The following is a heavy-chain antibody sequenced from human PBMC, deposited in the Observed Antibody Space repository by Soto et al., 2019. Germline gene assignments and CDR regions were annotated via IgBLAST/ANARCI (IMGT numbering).Heavy chain of an antibody. V-gene: IGHV3-49*04. D-gene: IGHD2-2*01. CDR3: TSTVVPAAMWHGMDV. CDR2: IRSKAYGGTT. CDR1: GFTFGDYA. J-gene: IGHJ6*02. Sequence: EVQLVESGGGLVQPGRSLRLSCTASGFTFGDYAMSWVRQAPGKGLEWVGFIRSKAYGGTTEYAASVKGRFTISRDESKSIAYLQMNSLKTEDTAVYYCTSTVVPAAMWHGMDVWGQGTTVTVSS.